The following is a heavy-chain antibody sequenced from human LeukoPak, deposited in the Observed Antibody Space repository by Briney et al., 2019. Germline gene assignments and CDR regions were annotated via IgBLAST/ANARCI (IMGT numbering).Heavy chain of an antibody. V-gene: IGHV4-34*01. J-gene: IGHJ5*02. D-gene: IGHD6-13*01. Sequence: PSETLSLTCAVYGGSFSTYYWSWIRQPPGKGLEWIGEINHSGGTSYNPSLKSRVTISADTSRNQMSLKLSPVTAADTAVYYCARSLGSWYNSWGQGTLVTVSS. CDR2: INHSGGT. CDR3: ARSLGSWYNS. CDR1: GGSFSTYY.